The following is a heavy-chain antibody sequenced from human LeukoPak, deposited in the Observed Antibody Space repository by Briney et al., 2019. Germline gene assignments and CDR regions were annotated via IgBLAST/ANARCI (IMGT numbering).Heavy chain of an antibody. CDR3: VGGYDPHY. CDR1: GFTFSSYW. V-gene: IGHV3-74*01. D-gene: IGHD2-8*02. CDR2: INSDGSDT. Sequence: GGSLRLSYAASGFTFSSYWMHWVRQAPGKGLVWVSRINSDGSDTTYADSVKGRLTISRDNAKNTLYLQMNSLRAEDTAIYYCVGGYDPHYWGQGTLVTVSS. J-gene: IGHJ4*02.